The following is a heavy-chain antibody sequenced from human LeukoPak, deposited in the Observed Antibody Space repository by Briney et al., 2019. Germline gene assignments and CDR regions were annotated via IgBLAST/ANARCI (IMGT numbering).Heavy chain of an antibody. V-gene: IGHV4-59*01. CDR1: GGSISSYY. CDR2: IYYSGSP. Sequence: TTSETLSLTCTVSGGSISSYYWSWIRQPPGKGLGWIGYIYYSGSPNYNPSLKSRVIISVDTSNNQFSLNLSSVTAADTAVYYCARGRMSSSGWYDDYWGQGTLVTVSS. D-gene: IGHD6-19*01. J-gene: IGHJ4*02. CDR3: ARGRMSSSGWYDDY.